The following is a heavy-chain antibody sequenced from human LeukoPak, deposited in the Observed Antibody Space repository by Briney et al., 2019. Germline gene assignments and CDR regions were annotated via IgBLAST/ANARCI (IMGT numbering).Heavy chain of an antibody. Sequence: PGGSLRLSCAASGFTVSSNYMSWVHQAPGKGLEWVSVIYSGGSTYYADSVKGRFTISRDNSKNTLYLQMNSLRAEDTAVYYCAGGSGWYKTPNYFDYWGQGTLVTVSS. CDR2: IYSGGST. CDR3: AGGSGWYKTPNYFDY. D-gene: IGHD6-19*01. V-gene: IGHV3-53*01. CDR1: GFTVSSNY. J-gene: IGHJ4*02.